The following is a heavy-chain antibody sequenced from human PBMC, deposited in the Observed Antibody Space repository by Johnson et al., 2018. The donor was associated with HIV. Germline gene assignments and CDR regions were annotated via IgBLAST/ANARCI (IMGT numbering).Heavy chain of an antibody. D-gene: IGHD4-11*01. Sequence: QVQLVESGGGVVQPGRSLRLSCAASGFTFSNFCFHWVRQAPGKGLEWVAAISYDGSNKYYADSVKCRFTISRDNSKNTLYLQMNSLRAEDTAVYYCAREGNYAAFDIWGQGTMVTVSS. CDR1: GFTFSNFC. V-gene: IGHV3-30*03. J-gene: IGHJ3*02. CDR3: AREGNYAAFDI. CDR2: ISYDGSNK.